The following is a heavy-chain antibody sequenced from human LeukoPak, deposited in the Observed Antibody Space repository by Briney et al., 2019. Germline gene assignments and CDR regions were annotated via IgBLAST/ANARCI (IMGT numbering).Heavy chain of an antibody. Sequence: SETLSLTCAVSGGSISSISHYWGWIRQPPGKGLEWIASVLYSGSTYYDPSFNGRVTLSVDTSKNQFSLRLSSVTAADTAIYYCARHTIDTTLGGVPDYFDAWGQGTPVTVSS. CDR1: GGSISSISHY. CDR2: VLYSGST. CDR3: ARHTIDTTLGGVPDYFDA. D-gene: IGHD3-16*01. J-gene: IGHJ5*02. V-gene: IGHV4-39*07.